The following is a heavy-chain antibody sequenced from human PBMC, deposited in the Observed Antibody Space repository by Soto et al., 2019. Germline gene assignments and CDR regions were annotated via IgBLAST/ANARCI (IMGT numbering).Heavy chain of an antibody. CDR3: ARGVGSSPPRY. J-gene: IGHJ4*02. CDR2: IYDSGSP. D-gene: IGHD3-9*01. Sequence: SETLSLTCTISVGSISVYYWSWIRQSPGQGLEWIGYIYDSGSPYYNPSLKTRVTISADTSKNQISLKLTSATAADTAVYFCARGVGSSPPRYWGRGNRGTVS. CDR1: VGSISVYY. V-gene: IGHV4-59*01.